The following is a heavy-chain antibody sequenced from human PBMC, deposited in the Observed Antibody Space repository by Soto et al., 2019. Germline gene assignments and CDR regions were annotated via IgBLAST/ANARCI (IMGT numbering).Heavy chain of an antibody. CDR3: VSGADY. Sequence: GGSLRLSCAASGLRFSDYWMTWVRQAPGKGLEWVANIKQDGSEKYYVDSVKGRFTISRDNAKNSLYLQMNSLRAEDTAVYYCVSGADYWGQGTLVTVSS. V-gene: IGHV3-7*05. CDR2: IKQDGSEK. CDR1: GLRFSDYW. J-gene: IGHJ4*02.